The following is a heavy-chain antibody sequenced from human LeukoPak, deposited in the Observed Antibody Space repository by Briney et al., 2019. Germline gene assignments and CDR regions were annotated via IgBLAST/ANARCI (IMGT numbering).Heavy chain of an antibody. CDR1: GFTFSGYE. V-gene: IGHV3-69-1*01. CDR2: ISSSVNI. CDR3: ARDAGIVAFDI. J-gene: IGHJ3*02. Sequence: PGGSLRLSCAASGFTFSGYEMNWVRQAPGKGLEWVSSISSSVNIYFAESVKGRFTISRDSARNSVSLQLNSLRVEDTAVYYCARDAGIVAFDIWGQGTMVAVSS. D-gene: IGHD2-15*01.